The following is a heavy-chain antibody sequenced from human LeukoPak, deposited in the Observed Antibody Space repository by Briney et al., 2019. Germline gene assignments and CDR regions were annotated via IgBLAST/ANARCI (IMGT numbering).Heavy chain of an antibody. Sequence: GGSLRLSCAASGFTFSSYGMRWVRQAPGKGLEWVAVISYDGSNKYYADSVKGRFTISRDNSKNTLYLQMNSLRAEDTAVYYCAKTHLWFGEFKEEHFDYWGQGTLVTVSS. D-gene: IGHD3-10*01. CDR2: ISYDGSNK. J-gene: IGHJ4*02. CDR1: GFTFSSYG. V-gene: IGHV3-30*18. CDR3: AKTHLWFGEFKEEHFDY.